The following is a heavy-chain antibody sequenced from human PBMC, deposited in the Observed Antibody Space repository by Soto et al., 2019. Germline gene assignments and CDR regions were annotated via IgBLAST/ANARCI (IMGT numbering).Heavy chain of an antibody. J-gene: IGHJ5*02. CDR2: INHSGYT. CDR3: ARRGYYYGSGRPSDWFDP. D-gene: IGHD3-10*01. Sequence: QVQLQQWGAGLLKPSETLSLTCAVYGGSFSDYYWSWIRQPPGKGLEWIGEINHSGYTNYNPSLKSRVTIAVDTSKIQFSLNLSSVTAADTAIYYCARRGYYYGSGRPSDWFDPWGQGTLVTVSS. CDR1: GGSFSDYY. V-gene: IGHV4-34*01.